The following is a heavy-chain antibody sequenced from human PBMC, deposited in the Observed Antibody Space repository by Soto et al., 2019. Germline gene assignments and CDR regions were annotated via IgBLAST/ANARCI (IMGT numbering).Heavy chain of an antibody. V-gene: IGHV1-69*06. CDR2: IIPIFGTA. Sequence: WXSVKVSCKASVGTFSSYAISWVRQAPGQGLEWVGGIIPIFGTANYAQKFQGRVTITADKSTSTAYMELSSLRSEDTAVYYCARIGNQYYYDSSGPYYYGMDVWSQGPTVTVSS. J-gene: IGHJ6*02. D-gene: IGHD3-22*01. CDR1: VGTFSSYA. CDR3: ARIGNQYYYDSSGPYYYGMDV.